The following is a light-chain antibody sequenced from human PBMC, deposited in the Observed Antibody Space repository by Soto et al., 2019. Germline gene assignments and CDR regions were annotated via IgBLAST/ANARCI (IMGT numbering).Light chain of an antibody. V-gene: IGLV1-47*01. J-gene: IGLJ2*01. CDR1: SSNIGSAY. Sequence: QSVLTQPPSASGTPGQTVTISCSGSSSNIGSAYIYWYQHLPGTAPKLLIYRNNQRPSGVPDRFSASKSGTSASLAISGLRYEDDADYYCAAWDDSLVVFGGGTQLPVL. CDR3: AAWDDSLVV. CDR2: RNN.